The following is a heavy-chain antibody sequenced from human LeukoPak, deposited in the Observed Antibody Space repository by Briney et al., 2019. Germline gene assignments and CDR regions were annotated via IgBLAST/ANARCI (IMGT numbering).Heavy chain of an antibody. D-gene: IGHD3-3*01. V-gene: IGHV3-30-3*01. CDR3: ARDRSYDFWSGYVY. Sequence: GGSLRLSCAASGFTFSSYAMSWVRQAPGKGLEWVAVISYDGSNKYYADSVKGRFTISRDNSKNTLYLQMNSLRVEDTAVYFCARDRSYDFWSGYVYWGQGTLVTVSS. CDR2: ISYDGSNK. J-gene: IGHJ4*02. CDR1: GFTFSSYA.